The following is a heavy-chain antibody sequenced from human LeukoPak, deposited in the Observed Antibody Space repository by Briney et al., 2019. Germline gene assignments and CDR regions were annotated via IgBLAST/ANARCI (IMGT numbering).Heavy chain of an antibody. V-gene: IGHV1-69*13. Sequence: GASVKVSCKASGGTFSSYAISWVRQAPGQGLEWMGGIIPIFGTANYAQKFQGRVTITADESTSTAYMELSSLRSEDTAVYYCAGVSPAAMNGFDPWGQGTLVTVSS. CDR1: GGTFSSYA. J-gene: IGHJ5*02. CDR3: AGVSPAAMNGFDP. CDR2: IIPIFGTA. D-gene: IGHD6-25*01.